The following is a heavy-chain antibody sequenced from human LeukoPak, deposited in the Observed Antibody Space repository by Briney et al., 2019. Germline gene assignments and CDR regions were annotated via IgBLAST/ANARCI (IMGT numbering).Heavy chain of an antibody. CDR1: GFTFNNAW. Sequence: GGSLRLSCAASGFTFNNAWMNWVRQAPGKGLEWVGRIKSKTDGGTTDYAAPVKGRFTISRDDSKNTLYLQMNSLKTEDTAVYYCTTATGDYDSSGYYYSLDYWGQGTLVTVSS. CDR3: TTATGDYDSSGYYYSLDY. J-gene: IGHJ4*02. CDR2: IKSKTDGGTT. V-gene: IGHV3-15*01. D-gene: IGHD3-22*01.